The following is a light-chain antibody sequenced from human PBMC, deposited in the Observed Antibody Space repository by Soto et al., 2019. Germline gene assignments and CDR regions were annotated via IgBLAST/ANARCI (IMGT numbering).Light chain of an antibody. Sequence: DIQTTQSPSTLSASVGDRVTITCRASQSINIWLAWYQQEPGRAPKLLIYLASTLASGVPSRFSDGGSGLHLTLTISSLQPEYFATYYCQQYNSYSFGQGTKVDI. CDR3: QQYNSYS. CDR2: LAS. CDR1: QSINIW. V-gene: IGKV1-5*03. J-gene: IGKJ1*01.